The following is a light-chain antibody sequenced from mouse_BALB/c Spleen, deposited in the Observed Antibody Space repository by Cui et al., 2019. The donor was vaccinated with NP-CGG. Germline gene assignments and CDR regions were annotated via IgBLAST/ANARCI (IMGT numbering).Light chain of an antibody. J-gene: IGLJ1*01. V-gene: IGLV1*01. Sequence: QAVVTQEPALTTSPGETVTLTCRSSTGAVTSSNYANWVQGKPDHLFTGLIGGTNNRVPGVPARFSGSLIGDRAALIITGAQTEDEAIYFCALWYSNHWVFGGGTKLTVL. CDR3: ALWYSNHWV. CDR2: GTN. CDR1: TGAVTSSNY.